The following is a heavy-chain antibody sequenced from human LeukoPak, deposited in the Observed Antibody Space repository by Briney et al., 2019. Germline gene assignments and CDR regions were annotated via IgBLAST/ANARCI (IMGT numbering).Heavy chain of an antibody. D-gene: IGHD2-2*01. CDR3: ARDPSSTIMGGYFDY. CDR1: GGSISSGDYY. Sequence: SETLSLTCTVSGGSISSGDYYWSWIRQPPGKGLEWIGYIYYSGSTYYNPSLKSRVTISVDTSKNQFSLKLSSVTAADTAVYYCARDPSSTIMGGYFDYWGQGTLVTVSS. V-gene: IGHV4-30-4*08. J-gene: IGHJ4*02. CDR2: IYYSGST.